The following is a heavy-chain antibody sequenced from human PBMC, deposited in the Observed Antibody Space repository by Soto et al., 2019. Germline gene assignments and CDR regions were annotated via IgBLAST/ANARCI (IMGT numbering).Heavy chain of an antibody. J-gene: IGHJ5*02. CDR2: IGTQHDT. V-gene: IGHV3-13*01. D-gene: IGHD2-8*02. CDR1: GFTFSAYD. Sequence: EVQLVESGGGLVQPGGSLRLSCAASGFTFSAYDMHWVRQATGKGLEWVAAIGTQHDTYYPDSVKGRFTISRENAKNSLSLQMNSLRAGATAVYYCARQASYWHGGGGWFDPWGQGTLVTVSS. CDR3: ARQASYWHGGGGWFDP.